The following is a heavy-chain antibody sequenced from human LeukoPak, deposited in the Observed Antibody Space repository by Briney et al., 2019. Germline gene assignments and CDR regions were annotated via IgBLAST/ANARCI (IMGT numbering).Heavy chain of an antibody. CDR3: ASATGDKGGYFDS. V-gene: IGHV3-7*01. Sequence: PGGSLRLSCAASGLNFGTYWMSWVRHTPGKGLERVANIRYDGSETFYGDSVKGRFTVSRDNAKNSLYLQMNSLRAEDTGVYYCASATGDKGGYFDSWGQGAQVTVSS. D-gene: IGHD7-27*01. CDR2: IRYDGSET. CDR1: GLNFGTYW. J-gene: IGHJ4*02.